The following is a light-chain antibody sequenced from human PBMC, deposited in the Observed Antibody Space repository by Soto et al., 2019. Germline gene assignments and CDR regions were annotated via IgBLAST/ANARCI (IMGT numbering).Light chain of an antibody. CDR3: LSYGGSLRSPA. V-gene: IGLV1-40*01. Sequence: QSVLTQPPSLSGAPGQRVTISCTGSSSDIGAGYDVHWYQHLPGTAPKVLIFDNNNRPSGVPDRFSGSKSGTSASLAITGLHAEDEAVDYCLSYGGSLRSPAFGGGTKLTVL. J-gene: IGLJ2*01. CDR1: SSDIGAGYD. CDR2: DNN.